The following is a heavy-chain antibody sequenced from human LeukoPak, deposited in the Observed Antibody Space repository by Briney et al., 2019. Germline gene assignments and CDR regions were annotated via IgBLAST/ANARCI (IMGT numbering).Heavy chain of an antibody. CDR2: VSYSGTT. Sequence: PSETLSLTCTVSGGSISGYYWSWIRQPPGKGLEWLGYVSYSGTTNYNPSLKSRVTISLYTSKNQFSLKLSSVTAADTAVYYCARAKNPYYYYYYMDFWGRGTTVTVSS. CDR1: GGSISGYY. J-gene: IGHJ6*03. V-gene: IGHV4-59*08. CDR3: ARAKNPYYYYYYMDF.